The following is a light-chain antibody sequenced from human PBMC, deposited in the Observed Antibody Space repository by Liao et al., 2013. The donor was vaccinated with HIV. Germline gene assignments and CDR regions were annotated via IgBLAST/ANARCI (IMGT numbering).Light chain of an antibody. J-gene: IGLJ2*01. CDR3: QVWDTSGDHARV. V-gene: IGLV3-21*04. CDR1: NIGSKS. Sequence: SYELTQPPSVSVAPGKTARITCGGNNIGSKSVHWYQQKSGQAPVLVIYYDSDRPSGIPERFSASKSETTATLTISRVEAGDEADYYCQVWDTSGDHARVFGGGTRLTVL. CDR2: YDS.